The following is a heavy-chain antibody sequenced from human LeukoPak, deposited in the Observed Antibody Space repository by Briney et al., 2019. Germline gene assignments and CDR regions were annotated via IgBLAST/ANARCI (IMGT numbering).Heavy chain of an antibody. V-gene: IGHV3-23*01. CDR1: GFTFSSCA. Sequence: GESLRLSCAASGFTFSSCAMSWVRQAPGKGLEWVSAISDNGINTWHADSVKGRFTISRDNSKNSLYLQMNSLRAEDTAVYYCTKELRMVGFTKGFDYWGQGILVTVSS. CDR3: TKELRMVGFTKGFDY. J-gene: IGHJ4*02. CDR2: ISDNGINT. D-gene: IGHD1-26*01.